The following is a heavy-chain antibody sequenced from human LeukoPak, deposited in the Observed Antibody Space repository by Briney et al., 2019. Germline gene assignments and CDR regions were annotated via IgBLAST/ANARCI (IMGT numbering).Heavy chain of an antibody. Sequence: GGSLRLSCAASGFTFSSYAMHWVRQAPGKGLGWVAHIKQDGSQEYYVDSVKGRFTISRDSAKNSLYLQMNSLRAEDTAVYYCARGVPYDSWSGPHYSDYWGQGTLVTVSS. D-gene: IGHD3-3*01. CDR2: IKQDGSQE. CDR3: ARGVPYDSWSGPHYSDY. J-gene: IGHJ4*02. V-gene: IGHV3-7*01. CDR1: GFTFSSYA.